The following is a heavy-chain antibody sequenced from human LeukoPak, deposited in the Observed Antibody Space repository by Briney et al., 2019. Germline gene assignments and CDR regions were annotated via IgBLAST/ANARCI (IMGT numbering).Heavy chain of an antibody. V-gene: IGHV3-21*01. Sequence: PGGSLRLSCAASGFIFSDYYMNWVRQAPGKGLEWVSSISSSSSYIYYADSVKGRFTISRDNAKNSLYLQMNSLRVEDTAVYYCTRDSGYNAFDIWGQGTMVSVSS. CDR2: ISSSSSYI. J-gene: IGHJ3*02. CDR3: TRDSGYNAFDI. CDR1: GFIFSDYY. D-gene: IGHD5-12*01.